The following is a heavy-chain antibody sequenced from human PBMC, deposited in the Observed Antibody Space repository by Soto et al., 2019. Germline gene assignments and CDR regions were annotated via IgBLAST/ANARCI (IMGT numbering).Heavy chain of an antibody. CDR3: ARDQGLCSGGSCRGYFDY. J-gene: IGHJ4*02. CDR1: GYTFTNNA. D-gene: IGHD2-15*01. CDR2: INAANGNT. V-gene: IGHV1-3*01. Sequence: ASVKVSCKASGYTFTNNAIHWVRQAPGQRLEWMGWINAANGNTKYSQKFQGRVTITRDTSASTAYMELSSLRSEDTAVYYCARDQGLCSGGSCRGYFDYWGQGTLVTVSS.